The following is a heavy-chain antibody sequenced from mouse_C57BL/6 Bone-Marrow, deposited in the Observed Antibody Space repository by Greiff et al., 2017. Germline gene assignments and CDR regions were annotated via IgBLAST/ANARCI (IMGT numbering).Heavy chain of an antibody. V-gene: IGHV1-59*01. CDR1: GYTFTSYW. CDR3: ARVDY. CDR2: IAPSDSYT. Sequence: LLLQQPSAVLLRPGTSAKLSCKSSGYTFTSYWMHRVKQMPGQRIEWIGVIAPSDSYTNYNQKFKGKATLTVDTSSSTAYMQLSSLTSEDSAVYYCARVDYWSQGTTLTVSS. J-gene: IGHJ2*01.